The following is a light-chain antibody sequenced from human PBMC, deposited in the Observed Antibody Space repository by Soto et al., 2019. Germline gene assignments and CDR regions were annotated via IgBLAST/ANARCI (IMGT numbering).Light chain of an antibody. J-gene: IGKJ5*01. CDR2: GAS. CDR3: QQYNNWPPFT. CDR1: QSVSSN. V-gene: IGKV3-15*01. Sequence: ELVMTQSPATRSVSPGERATLSCRASQSVSSNLAWYQQKPGQAPRLLIYGASTRATGIPARFSDSGSGTEFTLPISSLQSEDFAVYYCQQYNNWPPFTFGQGTRLEIK.